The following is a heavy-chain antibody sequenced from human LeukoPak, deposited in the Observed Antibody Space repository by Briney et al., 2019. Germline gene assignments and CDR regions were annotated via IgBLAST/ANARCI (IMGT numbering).Heavy chain of an antibody. J-gene: IGHJ6*03. D-gene: IGHD6-19*01. CDR1: GFTFSSYS. CDR2: ISSSSSYI. Sequence: GGSLRLSCAASGFTFSSYSMNWVRQAPGKGLEWVSSISSSSSYIYYADSVKGRFTISRDNAKNSLYLQMNSLRAEDTAVYYCAKDRGAVAGVMDVWGKGSTVTVSS. V-gene: IGHV3-21*01. CDR3: AKDRGAVAGVMDV.